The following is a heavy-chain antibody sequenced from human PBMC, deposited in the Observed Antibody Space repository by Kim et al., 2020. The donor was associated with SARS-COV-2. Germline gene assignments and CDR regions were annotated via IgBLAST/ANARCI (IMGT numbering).Heavy chain of an antibody. J-gene: IGHJ6*02. CDR1: GGSFSGYY. D-gene: IGHD3-22*01. CDR3: ARRDNTMIVVSGMDV. Sequence: SETLSLTCAVYGGSFSGYYWSWIRQPPGKGLEWIGEINHSGSTNYNPSLKSRVTISVDTSKNQFSLKLSSVTAADTAVYYCARRDNTMIVVSGMDVWGQGTTVTVSS. CDR2: INHSGST. V-gene: IGHV4-34*01.